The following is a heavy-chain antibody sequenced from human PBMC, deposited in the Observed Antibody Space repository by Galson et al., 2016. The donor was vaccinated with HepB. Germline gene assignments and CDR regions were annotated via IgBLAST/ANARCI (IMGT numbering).Heavy chain of an antibody. D-gene: IGHD1-7*01. J-gene: IGHJ6*04. Sequence: PGKGLEWVSSISGASSYIDCADSVKGRFTISRDNAKNSMYLQMNSLRAEDTAVYYCVRDELSISGTTLYYHGMDVWGKVTTVTVSS. CDR2: ISGASSYI. CDR3: VRDELSISGTTLYYHGMDV. V-gene: IGHV3-21*01.